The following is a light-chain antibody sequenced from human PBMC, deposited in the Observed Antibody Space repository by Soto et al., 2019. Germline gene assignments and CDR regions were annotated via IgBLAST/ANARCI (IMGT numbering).Light chain of an antibody. CDR2: EFN. CDR1: SGDIGRYNR. Sequence: QSALTQPASVSGSPGQSITISCTGTSGDIGRYNRVSWYQQHPGKASKLSIYEFNNRPSGVPDSIPGSHHGYTARPTPSALQAEDEDEYYCSSYTGRCNVFGTGTKVTVL. J-gene: IGLJ1*01. V-gene: IGLV2-14*01. CDR3: SSYTGRCNV.